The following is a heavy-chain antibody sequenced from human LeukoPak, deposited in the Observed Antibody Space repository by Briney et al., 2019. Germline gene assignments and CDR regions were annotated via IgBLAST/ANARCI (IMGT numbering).Heavy chain of an antibody. J-gene: IGHJ6*02. CDR3: AGSRIQLWLDYYYGMDV. CDR1: GGSFSGYY. V-gene: IGHV4-34*01. Sequence: PSETLSLTCAVYGGSFSGYYWSWIRQPPGKGLEWIGEINHSGSTNYNPSLKSRVTISVDTSKNQFSLKLSSVTAADTAVYYCAGSRIQLWLDYYYGMDVWGQGTTVTVSS. CDR2: INHSGST. D-gene: IGHD5-18*01.